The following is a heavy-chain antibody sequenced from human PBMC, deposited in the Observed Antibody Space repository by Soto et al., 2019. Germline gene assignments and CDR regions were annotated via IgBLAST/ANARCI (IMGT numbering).Heavy chain of an antibody. V-gene: IGHV3-15*07. CDR1: GFIFNNAW. Sequence: EVQLVESGGGLVKPGGSLRLSCAASGFIFNNAWMNWVRQAPGKGLEWVGRIKSNTDGGTTDYAASVKGRFTISRDDSKNTLYLQMDGLKIEDTAVYYCTTGMTSAVNPWGQGTLVTVSS. D-gene: IGHD4-17*01. CDR2: IKSNTDGGTT. J-gene: IGHJ5*02. CDR3: TTGMTSAVNP.